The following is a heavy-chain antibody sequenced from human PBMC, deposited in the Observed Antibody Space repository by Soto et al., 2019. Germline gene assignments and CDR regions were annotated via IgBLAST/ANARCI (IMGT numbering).Heavy chain of an antibody. V-gene: IGHV1-8*01. CDR1: GYTFTSYD. CDR3: ARGHYYGSGSYYNWFDP. D-gene: IGHD3-10*01. J-gene: IGHJ5*02. Sequence: QVQLVQSGAEVKKPGASVKVSCKASGYTFTSYDINWVRQATGQGLEWMGWMNPNSGNIGLAQKFQGRVTMTRNTSISTAYMELSSLRSEDTAVYYCARGHYYGSGSYYNWFDPWGQGTLVTVSS. CDR2: MNPNSGNI.